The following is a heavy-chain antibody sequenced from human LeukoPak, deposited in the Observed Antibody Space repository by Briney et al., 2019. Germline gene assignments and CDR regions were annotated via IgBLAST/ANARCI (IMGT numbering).Heavy chain of an antibody. V-gene: IGHV4-61*02. CDR1: GDFITSDTYS. D-gene: IGHD1-26*01. Sequence: SETLSLTCTLSGDFITSDTYSWSWIRQPAGMQLEWIGRIYTTGTTNYNPSLRSRVTMSIDTSKNQFSLKLNSVTAADTAVYYCARSWYNGNYHGAFNMLDEGTMVTVTS. CDR2: IYTTGTT. J-gene: IGHJ3*02. CDR3: ARSWYNGNYHGAFNM.